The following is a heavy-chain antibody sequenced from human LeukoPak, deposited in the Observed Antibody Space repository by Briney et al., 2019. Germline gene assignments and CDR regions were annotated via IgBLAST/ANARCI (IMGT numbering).Heavy chain of an antibody. V-gene: IGHV3-74*01. J-gene: IGHJ4*02. Sequence: GGSLRLSCAASGFSFSSFWMHWVRQVPGKGLLWVSGINSDGRTTGYADSVKGRFTISRDNAKNTVDLQMNSLRAEDTAVYYCARGGYGAHMGWGQGTLVTVSS. CDR3: ARGGYGAHMG. CDR1: GFSFSSFW. CDR2: INSDGRTT. D-gene: IGHD4-17*01.